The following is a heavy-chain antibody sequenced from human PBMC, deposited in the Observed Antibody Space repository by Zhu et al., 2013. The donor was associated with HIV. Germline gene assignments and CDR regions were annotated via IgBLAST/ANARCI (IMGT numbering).Heavy chain of an antibody. D-gene: IGHD4-17*01. CDR3: ARGYGDYEGY. Sequence: QIQLVQSGAEVNKPGASVKVSCKTSGYSFTTSGISWVRQAPGQGLEWMGWISTYNGNTNYAQKFQGRVSMTTDTSTNTAYMELRSLRSDDTAVYYCARGYGDYEGYWGQGNPGHRLL. CDR2: ISTYNGNT. V-gene: IGHV1-18*01. CDR1: GYSFTTSG. J-gene: IGHJ4*02.